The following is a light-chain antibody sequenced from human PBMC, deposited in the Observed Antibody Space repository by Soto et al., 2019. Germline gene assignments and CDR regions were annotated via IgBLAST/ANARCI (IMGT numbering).Light chain of an antibody. J-gene: IGLJ1*01. V-gene: IGLV2-11*01. CDR3: CSYAGSYTSPYV. CDR2: DVT. Sequence: QSVLTQPRSVSGSPGQSVTISCTGTSSEVGDYSYVSWYQQHPGKAPKLIIYDVTKRPSRGPDRFSGSKSGNTASLTISWLQSEFEADYFCCSYAGSYTSPYVFGTGTKVTV. CDR1: SSEVGDYSY.